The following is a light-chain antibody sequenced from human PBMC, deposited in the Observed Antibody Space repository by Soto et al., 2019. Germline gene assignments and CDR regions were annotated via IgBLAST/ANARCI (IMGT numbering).Light chain of an antibody. CDR3: QQYGSSPWT. Sequence: EIVLTQSPGTLSLSPGERATLSCRASQSVSSSYLAWYQQKPGQAPRLLIYGASSRATGIPDRFSGSGSGTDFPLTISRLEPEDFAVYYCQQYGSSPWTFGQGPKVDIK. CDR1: QSVSSSY. J-gene: IGKJ1*01. CDR2: GAS. V-gene: IGKV3-20*01.